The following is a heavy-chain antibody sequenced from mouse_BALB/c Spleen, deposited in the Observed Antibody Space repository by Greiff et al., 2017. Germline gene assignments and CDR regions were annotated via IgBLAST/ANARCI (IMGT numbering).Heavy chain of an antibody. CDR2: ISSGGGST. D-gene: IGHD1-1*01. Sequence: EVKLVESGGGLVKPGGSLKLSCAASGFAFSSYDMSWVRQTPEKRLEWVAYISSGGGSTYYPDTVKGRFTISRDNAKNTLYLQMSSLKSEDTAMYYCARGHSRGYFDVWGAGTTVTVSS. CDR3: ARGHSRGYFDV. J-gene: IGHJ1*01. CDR1: GFAFSSYD. V-gene: IGHV5-12-1*01.